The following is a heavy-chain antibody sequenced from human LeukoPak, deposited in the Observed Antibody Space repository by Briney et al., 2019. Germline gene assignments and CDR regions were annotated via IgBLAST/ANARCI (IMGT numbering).Heavy chain of an antibody. D-gene: IGHD2-21*02. Sequence: PGGSLRLSCAASGFTFSSYAMSWIRQPPGKGLEWIGEINHSGSTNYNPSLKSRVTISVDTSKNQFSLKLSSVTAADTAVYYCARDRVVVTAISFASLDYWGQGTLVTVSS. CDR3: ARDRVVVTAISFASLDY. CDR2: INHSGST. V-gene: IGHV4-34*01. CDR1: GFTFSSYA. J-gene: IGHJ4*02.